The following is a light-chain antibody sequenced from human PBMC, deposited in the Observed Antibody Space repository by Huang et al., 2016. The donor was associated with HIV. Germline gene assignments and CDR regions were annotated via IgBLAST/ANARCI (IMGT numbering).Light chain of an antibody. V-gene: IGKV1-9*01. CDR1: QGISSY. Sequence: IQLTQSPSSLSASVGDRVTITCRASQGISSYLAWYQQKPGKAPKLLIYATSTLQSGVPSSFSGSGSGTDFTLTISSLQPEDFATYYCQQLNAYTSFGPGTKVDIK. J-gene: IGKJ3*01. CDR3: QQLNAYTS. CDR2: ATS.